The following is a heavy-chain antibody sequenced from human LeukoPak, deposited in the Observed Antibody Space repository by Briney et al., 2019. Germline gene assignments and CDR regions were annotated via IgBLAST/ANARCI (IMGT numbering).Heavy chain of an antibody. CDR2: IYYSGST. CDR3: ARGDKVRGGSFDY. J-gene: IGHJ4*02. D-gene: IGHD3-10*01. V-gene: IGHV4-4*02. Sequence: SETLSLTCAVSGGSISSSNWWSWVRQPPGKGLEWIGEIYYSGSTNYNPSLKSRVTISVDKSKNQFSLKLSSVTATDTAVYYCARGDKVRGGSFDYWGQGTLVTVSS. CDR1: GGSISSSNW.